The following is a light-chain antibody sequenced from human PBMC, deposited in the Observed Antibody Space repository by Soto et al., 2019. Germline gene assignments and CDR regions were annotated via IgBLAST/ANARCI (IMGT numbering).Light chain of an antibody. CDR1: SSAVGRYNY. Sequence: QSVLTQPPSVSGSPGQSVTISCTGTSSAVGRYNYVSWYQQRPGKAPKLIIYDVTKRPSGVPDRFSGSKSGHTASLTISGLQADDEADYCCCAHTGPSIVFGGGTKLTVL. CDR2: DVT. V-gene: IGLV2-11*01. CDR3: CAHTGPSIV. J-gene: IGLJ2*01.